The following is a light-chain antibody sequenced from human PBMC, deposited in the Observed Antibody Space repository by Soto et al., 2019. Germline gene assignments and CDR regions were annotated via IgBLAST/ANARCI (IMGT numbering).Light chain of an antibody. Sequence: DIVMTQSPDSLAVSLGERATINCKSSQSVLYSSNNKKYLAWYQQKPGQPPKLVIYCASTRESGVPVRFRGSGSGTDFTLTISSLQAEDVAFYYCHQYYSTPPTFGQGTKVEIK. CDR3: HQYYSTPPT. J-gene: IGKJ1*01. CDR2: CAS. CDR1: QSVLYSSNNKKY. V-gene: IGKV4-1*01.